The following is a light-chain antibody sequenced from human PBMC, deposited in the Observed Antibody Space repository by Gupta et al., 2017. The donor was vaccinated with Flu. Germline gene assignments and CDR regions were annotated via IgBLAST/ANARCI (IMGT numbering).Light chain of an antibody. Sequence: SVTISCTGTSSDVGNYDYVSWYQQPPGKAPKLMIYGVTKRPSGVPDRFSGSKSDNTASLAISGLQAEDEANYYCCSYAGTFTFVFGGGTKLTVL. V-gene: IGLV2-11*03. CDR1: SSDVGNYDY. CDR2: GVT. CDR3: CSYAGTFTFV. J-gene: IGLJ2*01.